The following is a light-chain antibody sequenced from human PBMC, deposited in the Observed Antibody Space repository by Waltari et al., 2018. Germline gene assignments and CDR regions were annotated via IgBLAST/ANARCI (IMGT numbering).Light chain of an antibody. V-gene: IGLV3-21*04. CDR2: YDS. CDR1: NIGSKS. J-gene: IGLJ2*01. CDR3: LVWHSTIDHQGV. Sequence: SYVVTQSPSVSVAPGETARITCGGDNIGSKSVHWYQQRPGQAPVLVISYDSDRPSGIPVRFSGSNSGNTATLTISWVEAEDEADYYYLVWHSTIDHQGVFGGGTKLTVL.